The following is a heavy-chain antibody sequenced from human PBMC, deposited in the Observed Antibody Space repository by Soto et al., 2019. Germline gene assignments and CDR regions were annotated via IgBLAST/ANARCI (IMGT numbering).Heavy chain of an antibody. CDR2: IYYSGST. CDR1: GGSISSGDYY. D-gene: IGHD3-22*01. CDR3: ARDSSGYLFDY. V-gene: IGHV4-30-4*01. Sequence: SETLSLTCTVSGGSISSGDYYWSWIRQPPGKGLEWIGYIYYSGSTYYNPSLKSRVTISVDTSKNQFSLKLSSVTAADTAVYYCARDSSGYLFDYWGQGTLVTVS. J-gene: IGHJ4*02.